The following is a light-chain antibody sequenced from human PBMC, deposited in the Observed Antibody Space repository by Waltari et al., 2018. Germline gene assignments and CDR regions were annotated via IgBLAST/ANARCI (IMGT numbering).Light chain of an antibody. J-gene: IGLJ2*01. CDR1: SSDVGGYNY. V-gene: IGLV2-14*01. CDR2: EVN. CDR3: SAYRNDNTRG. Sequence: QSALTQPASVSGSPGQSIIISCIGTSSDVGGYNYVSWYQQHPGKAPKLMIYEVNNRPSGVSNRFSGSKSGNTASLTISGLQAEDEANYYCSAYRNDNTRGFGGGTKLTVL.